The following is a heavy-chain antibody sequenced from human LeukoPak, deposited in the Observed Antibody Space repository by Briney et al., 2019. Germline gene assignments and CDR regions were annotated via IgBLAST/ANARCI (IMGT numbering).Heavy chain of an antibody. D-gene: IGHD4-17*01. CDR2: ISDDGRNK. CDR1: GFTFSSYS. J-gene: IGHJ4*02. Sequence: GGSLRLSCAASGFTFSSYSMNWVRQAPGEGLEWVGVISDDGRNKKYADSVKGRFTISRDNSKDTLYLQMNSLRDEDTAVYYCAKRPSDYGDYVTYFDYWGQGTLVTVSS. V-gene: IGHV3-30*18. CDR3: AKRPSDYGDYVTYFDY.